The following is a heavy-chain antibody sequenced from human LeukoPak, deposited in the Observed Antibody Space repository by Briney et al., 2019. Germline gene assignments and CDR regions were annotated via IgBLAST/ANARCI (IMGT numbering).Heavy chain of an antibody. J-gene: IGHJ4*02. V-gene: IGHV4-34*01. CDR2: ISHRGRT. CDR3: ARRPRDYYGSGNKRPFDY. D-gene: IGHD3-10*01. Sequence: TSETLSLTCAVYGGSLSDYYWSWIRQSPGKGLEWIGEISHRGRTYYNLSLKSRVTISIDTSKNQFSLKVNSVSAADTAVYYCARRPRDYYGSGNKRPFDYWGQGTLVTVSS. CDR1: GGSLSDYY.